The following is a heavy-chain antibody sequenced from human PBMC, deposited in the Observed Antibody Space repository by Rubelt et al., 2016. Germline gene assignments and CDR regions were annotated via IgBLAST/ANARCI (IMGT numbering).Heavy chain of an antibody. CDR2: IYSSGST. CDR1: SGSISSSRYY. D-gene: IGHD5-18*01. Sequence: QLQLQESGPGLVKPSETLSLTCTVSSGSISSSRYYWAWIRQPPGNGLEWIGYIYSSGSTYYNPSLKSRVTISVDTSKNQFALKVSCVTAADTAVYYCARDRHSYGYDYWGQGTLVTVSS. V-gene: IGHV4-39*07. J-gene: IGHJ4*02. CDR3: ARDRHSYGYDY.